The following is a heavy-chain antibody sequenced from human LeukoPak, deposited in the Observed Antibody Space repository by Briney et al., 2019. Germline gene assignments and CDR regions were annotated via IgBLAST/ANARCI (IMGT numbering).Heavy chain of an antibody. CDR1: GYPFTSYA. Sequence: GASVRVSCKASGYPFTSYAITWVRQAPGQGLEWMGGIIPIFGTANYAQKFQGRVTITADESTSTAYMELSSLRSEDTAVYYCARAPGTTLYYYYYYMDVWGKGTTVTVSS. D-gene: IGHD1-7*01. V-gene: IGHV1-69*13. J-gene: IGHJ6*03. CDR3: ARAPGTTLYYYYYYMDV. CDR2: IIPIFGTA.